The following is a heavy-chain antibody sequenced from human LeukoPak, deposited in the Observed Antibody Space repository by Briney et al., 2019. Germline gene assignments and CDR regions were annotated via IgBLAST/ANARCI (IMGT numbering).Heavy chain of an antibody. D-gene: IGHD1-26*01. J-gene: IGHJ6*02. V-gene: IGHV1-8*01. Sequence: GASVKVSCKASGYTFTSYDINWVRQATGQGLEWMGWMNPNSGNTGYAQRFQGRVTMTRNTSISTAYMELSSLRSEDTAVYYCARAGAGQSFYYYYYGMDVWGQGTTVTVSS. CDR3: ARAGAGQSFYYYYYGMDV. CDR2: MNPNSGNT. CDR1: GYTFTSYD.